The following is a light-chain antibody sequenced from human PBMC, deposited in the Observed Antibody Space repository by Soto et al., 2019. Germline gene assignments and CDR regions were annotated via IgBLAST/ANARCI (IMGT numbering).Light chain of an antibody. Sequence: ETVMTQSPGSLSVSPGERATLSCRASQSIGSNLAWYQHKPGQAPRLLISDASTRATGIPGRFSGSGSGTEFTLTISSLQSEDVAVYYCQHYNNWSSFGQGTRVEIK. J-gene: IGKJ5*01. CDR3: QHYNNWSS. CDR2: DAS. CDR1: QSIGSN. V-gene: IGKV3-15*01.